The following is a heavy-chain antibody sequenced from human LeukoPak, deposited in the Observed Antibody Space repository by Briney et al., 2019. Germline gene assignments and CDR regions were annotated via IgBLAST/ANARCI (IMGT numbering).Heavy chain of an antibody. J-gene: IGHJ4*02. D-gene: IGHD2-15*01. Sequence: SETLSLTCTVSGGSISSYYWSWIRQPAGKGLEWIGRIYTSGSTNYNPSLKSRVTMSVDTSKNQFSLKLSSVTAADTAVYYCARDSFRYCSGGSCYRFDYWGQGTLVTVSS. CDR2: IYTSGST. CDR1: GGSISSYY. V-gene: IGHV4-4*07. CDR3: ARDSFRYCSGGSCYRFDY.